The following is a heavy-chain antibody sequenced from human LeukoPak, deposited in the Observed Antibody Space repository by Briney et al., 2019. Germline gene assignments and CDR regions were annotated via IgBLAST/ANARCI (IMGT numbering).Heavy chain of an antibody. D-gene: IGHD2/OR15-2a*01. J-gene: IGHJ4*02. V-gene: IGHV1-18*01. CDR1: GYTFTSYG. Sequence: WASVKVSCKASGYTFTSYGISWVRQAPGQGLEWMGWISAYNGNTNYAQKFQGRVTMTRNTSISTAYMELSSLRSEDTAVYYCAILSWWGQGTLVTVSS. CDR3: AILSW. CDR2: ISAYNGNT.